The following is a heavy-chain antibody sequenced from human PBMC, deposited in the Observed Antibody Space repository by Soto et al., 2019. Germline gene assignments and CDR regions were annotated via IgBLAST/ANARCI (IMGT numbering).Heavy chain of an antibody. CDR3: AKRAAGTGACLDS. CDR1: GFSFSFASHA. CDR2: SSFDGGNK. V-gene: IGHV3-30-3*02. D-gene: IGHD1-1*01. J-gene: IGHJ4*02. Sequence: QVQLVESGGGVVQPGRSLRLSCVASGFSFSFASHALNWVRQAPGKGLEWVAVSSFDGGNKSYADSVKGRFTISRDNSKNSLYLERSSIRPGDTAVYYCAKRAAGTGACLDSWGQGTLFSVSS.